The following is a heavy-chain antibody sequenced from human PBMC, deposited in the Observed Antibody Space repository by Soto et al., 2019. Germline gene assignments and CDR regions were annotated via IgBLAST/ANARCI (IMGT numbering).Heavy chain of an antibody. CDR3: ARGRIWDGSDTVGRFDP. Sequence: QVQLVQSGAEVKKPGSSVKVSCKASGGTFSSYAISWVRQAPGQGLEWMGGIIPIFGTANYAQKFQGRVTITADAATSTAYMERSSLRSEDTAVYYCARGRIWDGSDTVGRFDPWGQGTLVTVSS. J-gene: IGHJ5*02. D-gene: IGHD3-10*01. V-gene: IGHV1-69*12. CDR1: GGTFSSYA. CDR2: IIPIFGTA.